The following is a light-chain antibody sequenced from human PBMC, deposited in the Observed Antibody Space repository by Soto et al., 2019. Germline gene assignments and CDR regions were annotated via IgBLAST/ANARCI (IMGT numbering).Light chain of an antibody. V-gene: IGLV2-14*01. CDR1: SGDIGDYNY. CDR3: CSYTRSGTRI. CDR2: DVS. J-gene: IGLJ1*01. Sequence: QSALTQPASVSGSPGQSITISCVGNSGDIGDYNYVSWYQQHPGKVPKVIIYDVSNRPSGVSYRFSGTKSGNTASLTVSGLQAEDEADYYCCSYTRSGTRIFGTGTKVTVL.